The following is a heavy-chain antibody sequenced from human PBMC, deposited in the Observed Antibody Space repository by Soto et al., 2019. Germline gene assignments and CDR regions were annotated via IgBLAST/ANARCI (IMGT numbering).Heavy chain of an antibody. J-gene: IGHJ6*02. CDR3: ARDRLLWFGESDYYYYGMDV. CDR1: GGSIGSGGYY. Sequence: SETLSLTCTVSGGSIGSGGYYWSWIRQHPGKGLEWIGYIYYSGSTYYNPSLKSRVTISVDTSKNQFSLKLSSVTAADTAVYYCARDRLLWFGESDYYYYGMDVWGQGTTVTVSS. V-gene: IGHV4-31*03. D-gene: IGHD3-10*01. CDR2: IYYSGST.